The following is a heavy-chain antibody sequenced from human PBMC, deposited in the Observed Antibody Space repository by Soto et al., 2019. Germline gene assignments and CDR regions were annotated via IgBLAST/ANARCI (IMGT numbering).Heavy chain of an antibody. CDR2: ISAYNGNT. CDR3: GRDKGDGSGSYYGY. V-gene: IGHV1-18*01. Sequence: QVQLVQSGAEVKKPGASVKVSCKASGYTFTSYGISWVRQAPGQGLEWMGWISAYNGNTNYAQKLQGRVTMTTDTSTSTAYRERRSLRSNDTAVYYWGRDKGDGSGSYYGYWGQGTLVTVPS. D-gene: IGHD3-10*01. CDR1: GYTFTSYG. J-gene: IGHJ4*02.